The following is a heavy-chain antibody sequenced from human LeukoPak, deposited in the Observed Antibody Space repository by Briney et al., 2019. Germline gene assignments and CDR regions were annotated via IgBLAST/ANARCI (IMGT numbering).Heavy chain of an antibody. J-gene: IGHJ4*02. V-gene: IGHV1-18*01. CDR3: AGDLPLDYYDSSGYYYQHDY. CDR2: ISAYNGNT. D-gene: IGHD3-22*01. Sequence: ASVKVSCKASGYTFTSYGISWVRQAPGQGLEWMGWISAYNGNTNYAQKLQGRVTMTTDTSTSTAYMELRSLRSDDTAVYYCAGDLPLDYYDSSGYYYQHDYWGQGTLVTVSS. CDR1: GYTFTSYG.